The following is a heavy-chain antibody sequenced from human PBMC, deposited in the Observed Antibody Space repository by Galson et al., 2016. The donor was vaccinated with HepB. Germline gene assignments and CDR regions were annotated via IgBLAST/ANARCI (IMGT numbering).Heavy chain of an antibody. V-gene: IGHV3-23*01. CDR2: INYGGEST. D-gene: IGHD1-26*01. CDR1: GFTFSNHD. CDR3: VKDPNWESGY. Sequence: SLRLSCAASGFTFSNHDMNWVRQAPGKGLEWVSNINYGGESTYYADSVKGRFTISRDNSKNTLYLQMNSLRVEDTAVYYCVKDPNWESGYWGQGTLVTVSS. J-gene: IGHJ4*02.